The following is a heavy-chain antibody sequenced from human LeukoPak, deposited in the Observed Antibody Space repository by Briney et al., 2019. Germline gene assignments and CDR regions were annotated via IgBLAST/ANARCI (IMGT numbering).Heavy chain of an antibody. V-gene: IGHV1-18*04. CDR1: GYIFTTYN. CDR2: ISTSTGDT. J-gene: IGHJ4*02. Sequence: GASVKVSCKPSGYIFTTYNLHWVRQAPGQGLEWMGWISTSTGDTDYARNLRGRVTMSTDASTGTAYMELRRLRSDDTAAYYCARSHNVYFDYWGQGTLLTV. D-gene: IGHD5-24*01. CDR3: ARSHNVYFDY.